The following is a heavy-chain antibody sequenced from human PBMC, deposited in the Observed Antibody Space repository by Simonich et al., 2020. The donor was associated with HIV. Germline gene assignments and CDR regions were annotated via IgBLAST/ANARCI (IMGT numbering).Heavy chain of an antibody. CDR2: INHSGST. J-gene: IGHJ4*02. CDR1: GGSFNGSY. V-gene: IGHV4-34*01. Sequence: VQLQQWGAGLLKPSETLSLSCAVSGGSFNGSYWSWLRQPPVKGLEWIGKINHSGSTNQNPSLKSRVTISVDTSKNQFSLKLSSVTAADTAVYYCARGFYQRLYYFDYWGQGTLVTVSS. CDR3: ARGFYQRLYYFDY. D-gene: IGHD2-2*01.